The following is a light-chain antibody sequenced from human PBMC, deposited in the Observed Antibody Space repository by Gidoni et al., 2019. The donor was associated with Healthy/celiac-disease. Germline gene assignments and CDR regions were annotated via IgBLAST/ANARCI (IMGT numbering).Light chain of an antibody. CDR2: GAS. Sequence: EIVLTQSPGTLSLSPGERATLSCRASQSVSSSYLAWYQQKPGQAPRLLIYGASSRATGIPDRFSVSGSGTDFTLTISRLEPEDFAVYYCQQYGSSPRALTFGGGTKVEIK. CDR1: QSVSSSY. CDR3: QQYGSSPRALT. J-gene: IGKJ4*01. V-gene: IGKV3-20*01.